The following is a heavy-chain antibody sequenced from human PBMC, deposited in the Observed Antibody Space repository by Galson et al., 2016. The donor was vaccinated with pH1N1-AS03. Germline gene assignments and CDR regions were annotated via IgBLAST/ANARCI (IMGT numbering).Heavy chain of an antibody. V-gene: IGHV4-59*01. J-gene: IGHJ6*03. CDR2: IYYSVTT. CDR3: ARDPSQSYYGRHYMDV. Sequence: PGKGLEWLGYIYYSVTTNYNPSLKSRVTISVDTSKNQFSLKLTSVTAADTAVYYCARDPSQSYYGRHYMDVWGKGTTVTVSS. D-gene: IGHD3-10*01.